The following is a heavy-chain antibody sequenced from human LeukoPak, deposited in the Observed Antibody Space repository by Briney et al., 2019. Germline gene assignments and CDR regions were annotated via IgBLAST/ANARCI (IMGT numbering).Heavy chain of an antibody. CDR3: AKDGYAFDI. CDR1: RFTFSDYY. CDR2: ISGSGGST. Sequence: PGGSLRLSCAASRFTFSDYYMSCIRQAPGKGLEWVSAISGSGGSTYYADSVKGRFTISRDNSKNTLYLQMNSLRAEDTAVYYCAKDGYAFDIWGQGTMVTVSS. J-gene: IGHJ3*02. V-gene: IGHV3-23*01.